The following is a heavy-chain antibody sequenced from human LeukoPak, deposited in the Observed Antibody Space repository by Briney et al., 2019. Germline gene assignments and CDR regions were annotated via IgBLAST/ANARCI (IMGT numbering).Heavy chain of an antibody. D-gene: IGHD6-13*01. CDR2: INPSGSST. Sequence: ASVKVSCKTSGYTFTSYHVHWVRQAPGQGLEWMGIINPSGSSTNNAQKFQGRVTLTTDTSTNTVNMELSSLRSEDTAVYYCARGYSSNFLDYWGPGTLVTVSS. CDR3: ARGYSSNFLDY. CDR1: GYTFTSYH. V-gene: IGHV1-46*01. J-gene: IGHJ4*02.